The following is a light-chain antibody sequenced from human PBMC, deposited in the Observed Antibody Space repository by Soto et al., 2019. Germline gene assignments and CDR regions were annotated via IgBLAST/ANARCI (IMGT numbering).Light chain of an antibody. Sequence: EIVLTQSPGTLSLSPGERATLSCRASHSVSSSYLAWYQQKPGQAPRLLIYGASSSATGIPDRFSGSGSGTDFTLTISRLEPEDFAVYYCQQYGSSPPITFGQGTLLEIK. CDR3: QQYGSSPPIT. CDR2: GAS. V-gene: IGKV3-20*01. J-gene: IGKJ5*01. CDR1: HSVSSSY.